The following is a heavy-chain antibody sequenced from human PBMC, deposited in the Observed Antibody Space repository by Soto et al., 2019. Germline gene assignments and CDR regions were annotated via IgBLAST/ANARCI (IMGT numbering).Heavy chain of an antibody. V-gene: IGHV4-59*01. Sequence: SETLSLTCTVSGGSISSYYWNWIRQPPGKGLEWIGYIYYSGSTNNNPSLKSRVTISVDTSKKQFSLKLRSVTAADTAVYYCERDPKRGELLYGMDVCGQGTTVTVYS. CDR2: IYYSGST. CDR3: ERDPKRGELLYGMDV. D-gene: IGHD1-7*01. CDR1: GGSISSYY. J-gene: IGHJ6*02.